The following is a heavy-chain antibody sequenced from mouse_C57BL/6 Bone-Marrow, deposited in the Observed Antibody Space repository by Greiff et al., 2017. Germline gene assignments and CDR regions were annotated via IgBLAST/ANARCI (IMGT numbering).Heavy chain of an antibody. CDR2: IHPNSGST. D-gene: IGHD1-1*01. V-gene: IGHV1-64*01. J-gene: IGHJ2*01. Sequence: VKLQQPGAELVKPGASVKLSCKASGYTFTSYWMHWVKQRPGQGLEWIGMIHPNSGSTNSNEKFKSKATLTVDKSSSTAYMQLSSLTSEDSAVYYCARSYGSFLNFDYWGQGTTLTVSS. CDR3: ARSYGSFLNFDY. CDR1: GYTFTSYW.